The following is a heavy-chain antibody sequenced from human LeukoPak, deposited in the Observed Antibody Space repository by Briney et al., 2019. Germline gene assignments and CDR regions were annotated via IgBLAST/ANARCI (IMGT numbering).Heavy chain of an antibody. CDR1: GGTFSSYA. CDR2: IIPILGIA. J-gene: IGHJ6*02. CDR3: ARASKGDYGSGSYYNYYYYGMDV. Sequence: SVKVSCKASGGTFSSYAISWVRQAPGRGLEWMGRIIPILGIANYAQKFQGRVTITADKSTSTAYMELSSLRSEDTAVYYCARASKGDYGSGSYYNYYYYGMDVWGQGTTVTVSS. D-gene: IGHD3-10*01. V-gene: IGHV1-69*04.